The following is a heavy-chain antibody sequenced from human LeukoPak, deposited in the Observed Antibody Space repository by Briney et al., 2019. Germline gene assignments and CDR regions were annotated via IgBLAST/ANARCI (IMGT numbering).Heavy chain of an antibody. J-gene: IGHJ4*02. Sequence: PSQTLSLTCTVSGGSISSGSYYWSWIRQPAGKGLEWIGRIYTSGSTNYNPSLKSRVTISVDTSKNQFSLKLSSVTAADTAVYYCARGQRQVGDPHIVVVPAVLWGQGTLVTVSS. CDR1: GGSISSGSYY. V-gene: IGHV4-61*02. CDR3: ARGQRQVGDPHIVVVPAVL. CDR2: IYTSGST. D-gene: IGHD2-2*01.